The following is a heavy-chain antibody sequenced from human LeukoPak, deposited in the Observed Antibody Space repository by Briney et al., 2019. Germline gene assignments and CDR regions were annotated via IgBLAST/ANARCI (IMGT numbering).Heavy chain of an antibody. CDR2: IWYDGSNK. V-gene: IGHV3-33*01. D-gene: IGHD3-22*01. J-gene: IGHJ4*02. CDR3: ARGGFVYYDSSGYGSFLDY. Sequence: GGSLRLSCAASGFTFSSYGMHWVRQAPGKGLEWVAVIWYDGSNKYYADSVKGRFTISRDNAKNSLYLQMNSLRAEDTAVYYCARGGFVYYDSSGYGSFLDYWGQGTLVTVSS. CDR1: GFTFSSYG.